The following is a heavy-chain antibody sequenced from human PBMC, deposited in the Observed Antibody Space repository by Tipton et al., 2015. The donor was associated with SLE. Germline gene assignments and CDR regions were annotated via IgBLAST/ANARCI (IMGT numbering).Heavy chain of an antibody. D-gene: IGHD3-10*01. CDR2: IYNSGSI. CDR1: GVSISSHY. Sequence: TLSLTCTVSGVSISSHYWSWIRQPPGKGLEWIGFIYNSGSINYNPSLKSRVSISVDTSKNQFSLRLNSVTAADTAVYYCARDSGGSDVGGQGTSVTVTS. V-gene: IGHV4-59*11. CDR3: ARDSGGSDV. J-gene: IGHJ6*02.